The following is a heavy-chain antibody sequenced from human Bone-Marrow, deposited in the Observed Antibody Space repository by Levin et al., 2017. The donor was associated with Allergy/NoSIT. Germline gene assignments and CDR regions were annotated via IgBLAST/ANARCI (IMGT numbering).Heavy chain of an antibody. Sequence: GESLKISCKASGYLFTDFWIGWVRQLPGKGLEWMGIIYPDDSDARYRPSFQGQVSISVDKSINTVYLQWISLKASDTATYFCARKEAGYGSETIDYWGQGTRVTVSS. CDR3: ARKEAGYGSETIDY. V-gene: IGHV5-51*01. J-gene: IGHJ4*02. D-gene: IGHD3-10*01. CDR1: GYLFTDFW. CDR2: IYPDDSDA.